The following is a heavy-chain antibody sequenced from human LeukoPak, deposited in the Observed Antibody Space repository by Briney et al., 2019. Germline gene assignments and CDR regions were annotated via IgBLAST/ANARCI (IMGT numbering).Heavy chain of an antibody. Sequence: NTSETLSLTCTVSGGSISSYYWSWIRQPPGKGLEWIGYIHYSGSTNYNPSLKSRVTISVDTSKNQFSLKLSSVTAADTAVYYCARDSRDYYGSGFFDYWGQGTLVTVSS. D-gene: IGHD3-10*01. CDR1: GGSISSYY. CDR3: ARDSRDYYGSGFFDY. V-gene: IGHV4-59*01. J-gene: IGHJ4*02. CDR2: IHYSGST.